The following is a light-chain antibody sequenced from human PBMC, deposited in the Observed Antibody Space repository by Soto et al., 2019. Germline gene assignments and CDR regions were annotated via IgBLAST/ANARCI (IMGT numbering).Light chain of an antibody. CDR3: QQFNSYSRT. CDR2: DAS. Sequence: DIQLTQSPSTLSASVGDRVTLTCRASQSLNTRLAWYQQRPGKAPKLLIYDASTLESGVPSRFSGGGSGTEFTLTINNLQPDDLATYYCQQFNSYSRTFGQGTKVDIK. CDR1: QSLNTR. J-gene: IGKJ1*01. V-gene: IGKV1-5*01.